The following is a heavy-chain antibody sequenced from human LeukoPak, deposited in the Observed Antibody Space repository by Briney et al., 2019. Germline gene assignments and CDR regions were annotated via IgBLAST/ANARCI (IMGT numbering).Heavy chain of an antibody. D-gene: IGHD1-26*01. CDR3: ARTLGYSGSYSHPYYFDY. Sequence: KPSETLSLTCTVSGGSISSYYWSWIRQPPGKGLEWIGYIYYSGSTNYNPSLKSRVTISVDTSKNQFSLKLSSVTAADTAVYYCARTLGYSGSYSHPYYFDYWGQGTLVTVSS. V-gene: IGHV4-59*08. CDR2: IYYSGST. CDR1: GGSISSYY. J-gene: IGHJ4*02.